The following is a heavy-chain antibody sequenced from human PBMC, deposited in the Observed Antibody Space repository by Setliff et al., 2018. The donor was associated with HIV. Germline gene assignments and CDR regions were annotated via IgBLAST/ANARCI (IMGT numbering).Heavy chain of an antibody. CDR1: GFTFSSYA. V-gene: IGHV3-30-3*01. D-gene: IGHD3-16*01. Sequence: GGSLRLSCAASGFTFSSYAMHWVRQAPGKGLEWVAVISYDGSNKYYADSVKGRFTISRDNSKNTLYLQMNSLRAEDTAVYYCARDLAANIYDFSALYYVPYPVGSWGQGTLVTVSS. J-gene: IGHJ5*02. CDR3: ARDLAANIYDFSALYYVPYPVGS. CDR2: ISYDGSNK.